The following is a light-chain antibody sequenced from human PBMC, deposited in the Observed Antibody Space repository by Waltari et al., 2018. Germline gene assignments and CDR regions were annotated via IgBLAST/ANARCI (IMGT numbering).Light chain of an antibody. J-gene: IGLJ2*01. CDR1: SSNIGSNT. V-gene: IGLV1-44*01. CDR2: NNN. CDR3: AAWDDSLSGPV. Sequence: QSVLTQPPSASGAPGQRVTISCSGTSSNIGSNTVTWYQQIPGTAPGLLIYNNNQRPAGVRDRISGAKSGTSASLAISGLQSEDEADYYCAAWDDSLSGPVFGGGTKLTVL.